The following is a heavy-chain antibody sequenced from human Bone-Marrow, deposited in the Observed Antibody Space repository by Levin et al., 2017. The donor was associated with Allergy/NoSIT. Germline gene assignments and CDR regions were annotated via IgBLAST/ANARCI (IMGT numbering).Heavy chain of an antibody. V-gene: IGHV3-23*01. J-gene: IGHJ4*02. CDR3: AKMVGYCSGGACYFYQFDY. CDR2: VSGSGGST. CDR1: GFTFSSSA. D-gene: IGHD2-15*01. Sequence: RSGGSLRLSCAASGFTFSSSAMSWVRQAPGKGLEWVSTVSGSGGSTYYADSVKGRFTISRDNSKNTLYLQMNSLTAGDTAVYFCAKMVGYCSGGACYFYQFDYWGQGTLVTVSS.